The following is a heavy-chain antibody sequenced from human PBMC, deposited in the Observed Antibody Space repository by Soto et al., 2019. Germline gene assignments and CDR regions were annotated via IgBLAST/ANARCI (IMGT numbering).Heavy chain of an antibody. D-gene: IGHD3-22*01. CDR2: ISYDGSNK. CDR3: AKDSRLVEADYYDTPYFDY. Sequence: QVQLVESGGGVVQPGRSLRLSCAASGFTFSSYGMHWVRQAPGKGLEWVAVISYDGSNKYYADSVKGRFTISRDNSKNTLYLQMNSLRAEDTAVYYCAKDSRLVEADYYDTPYFDYWGQGTLVTVSS. V-gene: IGHV3-30*18. J-gene: IGHJ4*02. CDR1: GFTFSSYG.